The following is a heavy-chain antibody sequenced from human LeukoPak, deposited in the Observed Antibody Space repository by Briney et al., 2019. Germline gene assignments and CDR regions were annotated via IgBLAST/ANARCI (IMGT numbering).Heavy chain of an antibody. Sequence: ASVKVSCKASGYTFTGYYMHWVRQAPGQGLEWMGWINPQSGGTNYAQKFKRRVRRTRETSISTPYMELSRLRSDDTAVYYCARYDSSGYYTPNWFDPWGQGTLVTVSS. D-gene: IGHD3-22*01. CDR1: GYTFTGYY. CDR3: ARYDSSGYYTPNWFDP. V-gene: IGHV1-2*02. J-gene: IGHJ5*02. CDR2: INPQSGGT.